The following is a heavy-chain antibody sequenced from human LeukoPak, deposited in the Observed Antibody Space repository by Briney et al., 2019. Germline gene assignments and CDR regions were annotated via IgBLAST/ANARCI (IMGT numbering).Heavy chain of an antibody. D-gene: IGHD3-3*01. CDR2: IYYRGST. J-gene: IGHJ4*02. V-gene: IGHV4-59*01. CDR1: GGPLTSYY. Sequence: PSETLSLTCAVSGGPLTSYYWSWIRQPPGKGLEWIGFIYYRGSTNYNPSLESRVTISVDTSKNRFSLKLSSVTAADTAVYYCARTRAVVGVVTVWGQGTLVTVSS. CDR3: ARTRAVVGVVTV.